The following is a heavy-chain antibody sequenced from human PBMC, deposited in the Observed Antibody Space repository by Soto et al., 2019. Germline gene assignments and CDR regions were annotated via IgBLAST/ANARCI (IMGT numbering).Heavy chain of an antibody. CDR2: INSDGSST. V-gene: IGHV3-74*01. J-gene: IGHJ3*02. CDR3: ARELIAVAGTDAFDI. CDR1: GFTFSSYW. Sequence: GGSLRLSCAASGFTFSSYWMHWVRQAPGKGLVWVSRINSDGSSTSYADSVKGRFTISRDNAKNTLYLQMNSLRAEDTAVYYCARELIAVAGTDAFDIWGQGTMVTVSS. D-gene: IGHD6-19*01.